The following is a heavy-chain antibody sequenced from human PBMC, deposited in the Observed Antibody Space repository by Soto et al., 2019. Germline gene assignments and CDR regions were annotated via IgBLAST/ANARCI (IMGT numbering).Heavy chain of an antibody. D-gene: IGHD3-22*01. Sequence: TGGSLRLSCAASGFTFSSYHMNWVRQAPGKGLEWVSGISGGGGSTYYADSVKGRFTISRDNSNNTLYLQMNSLRAEDTAVYYCAKDPTSYDSSAQFDSWGQGTLVTVSS. CDR3: AKDPTSYDSSAQFDS. CDR1: GFTFSSYH. V-gene: IGHV3-23*01. J-gene: IGHJ4*02. CDR2: ISGGGGST.